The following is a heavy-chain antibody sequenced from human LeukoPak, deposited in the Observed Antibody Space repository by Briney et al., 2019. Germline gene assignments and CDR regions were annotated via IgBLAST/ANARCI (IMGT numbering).Heavy chain of an antibody. CDR1: GFTFSSYS. D-gene: IGHD6-13*01. V-gene: IGHV3-21*01. CDR3: ARDRSSSWFSDFDY. J-gene: IGHJ4*02. CDR2: ISSSSSYI. Sequence: PGGSPRLSCAASGFTFSSYSVNWVRQAPGKGLEWVSSISSSSSYIYYADSVKGRFTISRDNAKNLLYLQMNSLRAEDTAVYYCARDRSSSWFSDFDYWGQGTLVTVSS.